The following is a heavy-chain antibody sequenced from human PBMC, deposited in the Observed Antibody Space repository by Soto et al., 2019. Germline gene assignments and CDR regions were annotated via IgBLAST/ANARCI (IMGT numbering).Heavy chain of an antibody. CDR2: ISVFNGYA. CDR3: SKTGTTWFAP. J-gene: IGHJ5*02. V-gene: IGHV1-18*01. Sequence: QVQLVQSGPELKKPGASVKVSCKTSGYSFHNSGISWVRQAPGQGLEWMGWISVFNGYAHSAQKFQGRVIMTADTFTSTAYMELRGLSSDDTAMYYCSKTGTTWFAPWGQGTPVTVSS. D-gene: IGHD1-1*01. CDR1: GYSFHNSG.